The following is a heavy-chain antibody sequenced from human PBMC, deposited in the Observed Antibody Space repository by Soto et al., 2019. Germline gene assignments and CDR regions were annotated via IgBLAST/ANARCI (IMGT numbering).Heavy chain of an antibody. Sequence: SETLSLTCAVSGGSISSSNWWSWVRRPPGKGLEWIGEIYHSGSTNYNPSLKSRVTISVDKSKNQFSLKLSSVTAADTAVYYCARVVYSSGWSFDYWGQGTLVTVSS. CDR3: ARVVYSSGWSFDY. CDR2: IYHSGST. D-gene: IGHD6-19*01. J-gene: IGHJ4*02. V-gene: IGHV4-4*02. CDR1: GGSISSSNW.